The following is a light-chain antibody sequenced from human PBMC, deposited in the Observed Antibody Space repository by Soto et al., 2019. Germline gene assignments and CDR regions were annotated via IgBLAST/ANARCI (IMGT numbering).Light chain of an antibody. CDR3: AAWDDSLSGVL. CDR1: SSNIGSSY. J-gene: IGLJ2*01. V-gene: IGLV1-47*01. CDR2: RNN. Sequence: QSVLTQPPSASGAPGQRVTISCSGSSSNIGSSYVYWYQQLPGTAPKLLIYRNNQRRSGVPDRFSGSKSGTSVSLAISGLRSDDEANYYCAAWDDSLSGVLFGGGTKLTVL.